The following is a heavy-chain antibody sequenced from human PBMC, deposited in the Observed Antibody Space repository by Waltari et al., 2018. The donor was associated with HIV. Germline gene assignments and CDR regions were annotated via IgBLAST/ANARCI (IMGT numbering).Heavy chain of an antibody. CDR2: INHSGST. D-gene: IGHD3-10*01. J-gene: IGHJ6*02. V-gene: IGHV4-34*01. CDR3: ASSSRLGGDGSGSYFTYYYYGMDV. Sequence: QVQLQQWGAGLLKPSATLSLTCAVYGGSFSGYYWSWIRQPPGKGLEWIGEINHSGSTNYNPSLKSRVTISVDTSKNQFSLKLSSVTAADTAVYYCASSSRLGGDGSGSYFTYYYYGMDVWGQGTTVTVSS. CDR1: GGSFSGYY.